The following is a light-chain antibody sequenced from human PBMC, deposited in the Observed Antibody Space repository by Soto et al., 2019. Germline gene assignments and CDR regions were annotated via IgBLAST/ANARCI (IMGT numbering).Light chain of an antibody. CDR1: QSVNRY. CDR3: QQRSNWPPT. J-gene: IGKJ4*01. Sequence: EIVFTQAPATLSLYPRERATLSCRASQSVNRYLAWYQHKPGQAPRLLIYDASNRATDIPARFSGSGSGTDFTLTISSLEPEDFAVYYCQQRSNWPPTFVGETKVEIK. CDR2: DAS. V-gene: IGKV3-11*01.